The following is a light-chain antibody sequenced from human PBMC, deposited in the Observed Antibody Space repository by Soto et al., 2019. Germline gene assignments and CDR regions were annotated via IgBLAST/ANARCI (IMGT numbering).Light chain of an antibody. J-gene: IGKJ1*01. Sequence: EVVMTQSPATLSVSPGERATLSCRASQSVSSNLAWYQQKPGQAPRLLIYGASNRATGTPDRFSGSGSGTDFTLTISRLEPEDFAVYYCQQYGSSGTFGQGT. CDR1: QSVSSN. CDR3: QQYGSSGT. V-gene: IGKV3-20*01. CDR2: GAS.